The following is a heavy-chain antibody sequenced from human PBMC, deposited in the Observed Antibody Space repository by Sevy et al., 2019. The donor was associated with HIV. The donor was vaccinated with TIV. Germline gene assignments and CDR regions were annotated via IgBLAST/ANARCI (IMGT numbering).Heavy chain of an antibody. CDR3: ATEGAGAYNY. V-gene: IGHV3-7*01. CDR2: IKGDGSEK. J-gene: IGHJ4*02. CDR1: GFTLSSSW. D-gene: IGHD2-21*01. Sequence: GGSLRLSCAASGFTLSSSWMSWVRQAPGKGLEWVANIKGDGSEKYYVYSVKGRFTISRDNAKNSLYLQMNSLGAEDTAVYYCATEGAGAYNYWGQGILVTVSS.